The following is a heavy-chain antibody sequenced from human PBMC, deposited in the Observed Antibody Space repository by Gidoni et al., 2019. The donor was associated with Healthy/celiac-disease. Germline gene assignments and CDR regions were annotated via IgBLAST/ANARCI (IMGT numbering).Heavy chain of an antibody. CDR1: GFTSDDYA. CDR3: AKDMWSGGGDAFDI. Sequence: EVQLVESGGGLVQPGRSLRLSCEASGFTSDDYAMHWVRQAPGKGLEWVSGISWNSGSIGYADSVKDRFTISRDKAKNSLYLQMNSLRAEDTALYYCAKDMWSGGGDAFDIWGQGTMVTVSS. D-gene: IGHD3-16*01. V-gene: IGHV3-9*02. CDR2: ISWNSGSI. J-gene: IGHJ3*02.